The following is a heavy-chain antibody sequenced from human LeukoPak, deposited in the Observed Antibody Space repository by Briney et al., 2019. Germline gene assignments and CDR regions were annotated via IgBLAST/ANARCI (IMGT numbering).Heavy chain of an antibody. V-gene: IGHV4-30-2*01. CDR2: IYDRGPT. CDR3: GGSREGSGLLNY. J-gene: IGHJ4*02. CDR1: GGAITSGGYS. D-gene: IGHD3-10*01. Sequence: SETLSLTCTVSGGAITSGGYSWNWIRQPPGKGLEWIRCIYDRGPTYYNAALKSRITTSVDRPNNQFFLNVTSVTAADAGVYYCGGSREGSGLLNYWGQGNLVAVSS.